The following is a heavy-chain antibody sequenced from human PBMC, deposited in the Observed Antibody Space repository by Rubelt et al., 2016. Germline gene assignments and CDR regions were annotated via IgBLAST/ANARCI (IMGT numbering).Heavy chain of an antibody. D-gene: IGHD6-13*01. CDR3: ARGWGSRWYYFDY. Sequence: LSLTCTVSGASISIFYWSWIRQSPGQGLEWIGRVDPSGSTNSNPSLKSRITMSVDTSKNQFSLKLNSVTAADTAVYFCARGWGSRWYYFDYWGQGILVTVSS. CDR1: GASISIFY. V-gene: IGHV4-4*07. J-gene: IGHJ4*02. CDR2: VDPSGST.